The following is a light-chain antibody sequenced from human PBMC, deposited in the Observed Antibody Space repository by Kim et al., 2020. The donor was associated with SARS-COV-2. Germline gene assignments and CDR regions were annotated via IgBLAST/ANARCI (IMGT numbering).Light chain of an antibody. CDR2: QAS. J-gene: IGKJ2*01. CDR1: QTISSW. CDR3: QQYKSYPYT. Sequence: SASIGDRVTITCRASQTISSWLAWYQQRPGRAPSLLIYQASSLESGVPSRFSGSGSGTEFTLTISSLQPDDFATYYCQQYKSYPYTFGQGTKLEI. V-gene: IGKV1-5*03.